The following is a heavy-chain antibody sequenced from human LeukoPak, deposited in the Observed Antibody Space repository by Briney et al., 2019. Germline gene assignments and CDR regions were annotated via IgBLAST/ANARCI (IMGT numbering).Heavy chain of an antibody. Sequence: ASVTVSCKASGYTFTSYYMHWVRQAPGQGLEWMGIINPSGGSTSYAQKFQGRVTMTRDMSTSTVYMELSSLRSEDTAVYYCARVSARLHFDYWGQGTLVTVSS. CDR1: GYTFTSYY. J-gene: IGHJ4*02. CDR3: ARVSARLHFDY. CDR2: INPSGGST. D-gene: IGHD6-25*01. V-gene: IGHV1-46*01.